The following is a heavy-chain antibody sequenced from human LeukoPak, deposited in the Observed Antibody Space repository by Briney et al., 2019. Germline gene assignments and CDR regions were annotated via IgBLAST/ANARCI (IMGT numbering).Heavy chain of an antibody. CDR2: ISSSSSYI. CDR3: ARDRYYDSSGN. V-gene: IGHV3-21*04. Sequence: GGSLRLSCAASGFTFSSYAMSWVRQAPGKGLEWVSSISSSSSYIYYADSVKGRFTISRDNAKNSLYLQMNSLRSEDTAVYYCARDRYYDSSGNWGQGTLVTASS. J-gene: IGHJ1*01. D-gene: IGHD3-22*01. CDR1: GFTFSSYA.